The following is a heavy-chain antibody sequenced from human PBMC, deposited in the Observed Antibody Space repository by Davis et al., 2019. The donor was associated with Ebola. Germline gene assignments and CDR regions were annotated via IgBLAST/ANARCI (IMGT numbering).Heavy chain of an antibody. V-gene: IGHV4-59*01. CDR1: GVSFSSYY. D-gene: IGHD5-12*01. J-gene: IGHJ4*02. CDR3: ANDDY. CDR2: VYFSGSA. Sequence: SETLSLTCTVSGVSFSSYYWSWVRQSPGKGLEWIGYVYFSGSATYSPSLANRATMSIDTSKNHVSLKLTYVTPADTAVYYCANDDYWGQGILVTVSS.